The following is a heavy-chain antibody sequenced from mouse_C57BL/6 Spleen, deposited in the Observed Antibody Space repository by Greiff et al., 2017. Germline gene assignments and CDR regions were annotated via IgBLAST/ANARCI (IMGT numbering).Heavy chain of an antibody. CDR2: IWSGGST. CDR1: GFSLTSYG. V-gene: IGHV2-2*01. CDR3: AKIYYDYDVGYAMDY. Sequence: QVQLQQPGPGLVQPSQSLSITCTVSGFSLTSYGVHWVRQSPGKGLEWLGVIWSGGSTDYNAAFISRLSISKDNSKSQVFFKMNSLQADDTAIYYCAKIYYDYDVGYAMDYWGQGTSVTVSS. D-gene: IGHD2-4*01. J-gene: IGHJ4*01.